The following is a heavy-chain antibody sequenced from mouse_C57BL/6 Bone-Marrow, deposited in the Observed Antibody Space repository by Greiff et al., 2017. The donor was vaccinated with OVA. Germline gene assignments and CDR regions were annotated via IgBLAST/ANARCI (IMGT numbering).Heavy chain of an antibody. CDR2: IYPGSGNT. J-gene: IGHJ4*01. Sequence: QVQLQQSGAELVRPGASVKLSCKASGYTFTDYYINWVKQRPGQGLEWIARIYPGSGNTYYNEKFKGKATLTAEKSSSTAYMQLSSLTSEDAAVYFCARLYERYAMDYWGQGTSVTVSA. D-gene: IGHD1-1*01. CDR3: ARLYERYAMDY. CDR1: GYTFTDYY. V-gene: IGHV1-76*01.